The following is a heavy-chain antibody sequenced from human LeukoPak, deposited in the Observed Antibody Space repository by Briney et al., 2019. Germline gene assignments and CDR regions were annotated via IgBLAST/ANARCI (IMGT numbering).Heavy chain of an antibody. J-gene: IGHJ4*02. V-gene: IGHV3-23*01. CDR3: AKRVRYFDWLLLGPENYFDY. CDR2: ISGSGGST. Sequence: GGPLRPSCAASGFTFSSYAMSWVRQAPGKGLEWVSAISGSGGSTYYADSVKGRFTISRDNSKNTLYLQMNSLRAEDTAVYYCAKRVRYFDWLLLGPENYFDYWGQGTLVTVSS. D-gene: IGHD3-9*01. CDR1: GFTFSSYA.